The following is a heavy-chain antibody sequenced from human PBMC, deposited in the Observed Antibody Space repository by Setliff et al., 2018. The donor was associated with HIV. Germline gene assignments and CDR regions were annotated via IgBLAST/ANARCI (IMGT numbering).Heavy chain of an antibody. CDR1: GYTLTELS. CDR2: FDPEDGET. D-gene: IGHD6-19*01. J-gene: IGHJ4*02. CDR3: ARGPLSGWLYFDY. Sequence: ASVKVSCKISGYTLTELSIHWVPQAPGKGLEWMANFDPEDGETFYAQKFQGRLTMTEDTSTDTAYMELSSLRSDDTAMYYCARGPLSGWLYFDYWCERTLVTTSS. V-gene: IGHV1-24*01.